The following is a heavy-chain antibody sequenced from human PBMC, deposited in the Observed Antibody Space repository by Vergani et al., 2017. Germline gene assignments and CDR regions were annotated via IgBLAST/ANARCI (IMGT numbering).Heavy chain of an antibody. J-gene: IGHJ5*02. D-gene: IGHD2-15*01. CDR1: GESIRSGSHY. CDR3: ARPVAATGWFDP. Sequence: QVKLQESGPGLLKPSQTLSLTCTVSGESIRSGSHYWSWIRQPAGKGPEWIGHIHTGGSTDLNPSFKSRVSISVDTSKSQFSLKLNSVTVADTAVYYCARPVAATGWFDPWGQGTLVTVSS. V-gene: IGHV4-61*02. CDR2: IHTGGST.